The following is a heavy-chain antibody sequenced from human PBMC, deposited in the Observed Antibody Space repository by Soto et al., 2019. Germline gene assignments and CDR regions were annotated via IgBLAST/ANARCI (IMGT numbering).Heavy chain of an antibody. V-gene: IGHV1-18*01. Sequence: QVQLVQSGAEVKKPGASVKVSCKASGYTFTSYGISWVQQAPGQGLEWMGWISAYNGNTNYAQKLQGRVTMTTDTSTSTAYMELRSLRSDDTAVYYCARDTYLVCSGGSCLFDYWGQGTLVTVSS. D-gene: IGHD2-15*01. CDR3: ARDTYLVCSGGSCLFDY. J-gene: IGHJ4*02. CDR1: GYTFTSYG. CDR2: ISAYNGNT.